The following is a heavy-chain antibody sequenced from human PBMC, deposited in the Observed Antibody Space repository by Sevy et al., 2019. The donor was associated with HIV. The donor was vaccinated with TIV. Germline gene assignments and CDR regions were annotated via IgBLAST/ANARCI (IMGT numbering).Heavy chain of an antibody. Sequence: GGSLRLSCAASRFGFSDHAMHWVRQAPGKGMAWLGVISQDGVRAFYADNVKGRLTISRDNSRNILYLQIKSLSPDDTAMDYCAGDGMADDDYEWGRGYFDYWGQGSLVTVSS. J-gene: IGHJ4*02. V-gene: IGHV3-30-3*01. D-gene: IGHD3-16*01. CDR1: RFGFSDHA. CDR3: AGDGMADDDYEWGRGYFDY. CDR2: ISQDGVRA.